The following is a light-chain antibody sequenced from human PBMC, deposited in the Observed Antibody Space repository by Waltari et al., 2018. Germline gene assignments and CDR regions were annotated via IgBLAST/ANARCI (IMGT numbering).Light chain of an antibody. J-gene: IGKJ2*01. Sequence: EIVLTQSPATLSLCPGERATLSCRASQSVSSYLAWYQKKPGQAPRLLIYGASNRATGLPARFSGSGSGTDFTLTISSLDPEDFAFYYCQQRSNWYTFGQGTKLEI. CDR2: GAS. CDR3: QQRSNWYT. CDR1: QSVSSY. V-gene: IGKV3-11*01.